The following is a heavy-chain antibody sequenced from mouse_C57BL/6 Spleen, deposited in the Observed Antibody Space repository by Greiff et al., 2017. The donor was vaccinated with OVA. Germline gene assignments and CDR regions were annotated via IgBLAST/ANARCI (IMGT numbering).Heavy chain of an antibody. CDR2: FWSGGST. CDR3: ARNKWGRDWFAY. CDR1: GFSLTSYG. Sequence: VQLQQSGPGLVQPSQCLNITCTVSGFSLTSYGVHWVRQSPGKGLEWLGVFWSGGSTDYNAAFLSRLSISKDNSKSQVFFKMNSLQADDTAIYYCARNKWGRDWFAYWGQGTLVTVSA. V-gene: IGHV2-2*01. J-gene: IGHJ3*01.